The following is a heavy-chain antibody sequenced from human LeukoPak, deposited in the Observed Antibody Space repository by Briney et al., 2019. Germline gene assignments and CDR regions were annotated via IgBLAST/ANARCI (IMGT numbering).Heavy chain of an antibody. CDR3: AESNDYSNSFDY. CDR2: INPNSGGT. J-gene: IGHJ4*02. Sequence: GASVKVSCKASGYTFTSYGISWVRQAPGQGLEWMGWINPNSGGTNYAQKFQGRVTMTRDTSISTAYMELSRLRSDDTAVYYCAESNDYSNSFDYWGQGTLVTVSS. CDR1: GYTFTSYG. V-gene: IGHV1-2*02. D-gene: IGHD4-11*01.